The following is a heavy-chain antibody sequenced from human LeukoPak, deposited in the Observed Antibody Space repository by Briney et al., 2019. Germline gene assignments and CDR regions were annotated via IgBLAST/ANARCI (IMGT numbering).Heavy chain of an antibody. CDR1: GYTFTVYY. J-gene: IGHJ6*03. V-gene: IGHV1-2*02. CDR3: ARDFYYYMDV. CDR2: INPNSGGT. Sequence: ASVTVSCTASGYTFTVYYMHWVRQAPGQGLEWMGWINPNSGGTNYAQKFQGRVTMTRDTSISTAYMELSRLRSDDTAVYYCARDFYYYMDVWGKGTTVTVSS.